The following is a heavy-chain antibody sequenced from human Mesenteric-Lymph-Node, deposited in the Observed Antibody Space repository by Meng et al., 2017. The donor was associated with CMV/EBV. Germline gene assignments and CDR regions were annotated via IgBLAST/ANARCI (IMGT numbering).Heavy chain of an antibody. J-gene: IGHJ4*02. CDR3: ARSSGAAMVTSDY. D-gene: IGHD5-18*01. CDR2: INHRGST. CDR1: GGSFRNYY. Sequence: CAGYGGSFRNYYRTWIRQAPGKGLEWIGDINHRGSTNYNPSFKSRVTMSVVTSKKQISLKMTSVTAADTASYYCARSSGAAMVTSDYWGQGTLVTVSS. V-gene: IGHV4-34*01.